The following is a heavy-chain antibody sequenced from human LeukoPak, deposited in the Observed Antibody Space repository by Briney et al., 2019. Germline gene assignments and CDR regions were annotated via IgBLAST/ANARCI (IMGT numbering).Heavy chain of an antibody. CDR3: ARLVGSSWYHEVLLGRDY. D-gene: IGHD6-13*01. J-gene: IGHJ4*02. CDR2: IYYRGST. V-gene: IGHV4-38-2*02. CDR1: GYSISSGYY. Sequence: SETLSLTCTVSGYSISSGYYWGWIRQPPGKGLEWIGYIYYRGSTYYNPSLKSRVTISVDTSKNQFSLKLSSVTAADTAVYYCARLVGSSWYHEVLLGRDYWGQGTLVTVSS.